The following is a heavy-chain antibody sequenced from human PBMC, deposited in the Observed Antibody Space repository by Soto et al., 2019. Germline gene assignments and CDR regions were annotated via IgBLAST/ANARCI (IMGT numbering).Heavy chain of an antibody. D-gene: IGHD2-8*01. Sequence: PSQTLSLTCAISGDSVSTNSATWDWLRQSPSRGLEWLGRTYYRSKWYNDYAVSVKGRITINPDTSNNQLSLQLNSVTPDVTSVYYCARLIGNSWLDSWGQGTLVTVSS. CDR2: TYYRSKWYN. V-gene: IGHV6-1*01. CDR1: GDSVSTNSAT. J-gene: IGHJ5*01. CDR3: ARLIGNSWLDS.